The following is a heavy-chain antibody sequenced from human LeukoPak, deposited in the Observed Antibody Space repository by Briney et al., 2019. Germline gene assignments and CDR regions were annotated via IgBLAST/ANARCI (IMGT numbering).Heavy chain of an antibody. CDR3: ARDVWFDP. J-gene: IGHJ5*02. Sequence: GGSLRLSCAASGFTFSTYAMSWIRQAPGKGLEWVSAIGGSGGSTYYADSVKGRFTISRDNSKNTLYLQMNSLRAEDTAVYYCARDVWFDPWGQGTLVTVSS. CDR2: IGGSGGST. CDR1: GFTFSTYA. V-gene: IGHV3-23*01.